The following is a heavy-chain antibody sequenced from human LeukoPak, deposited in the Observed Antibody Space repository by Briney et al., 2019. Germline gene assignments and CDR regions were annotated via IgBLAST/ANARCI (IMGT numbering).Heavy chain of an antibody. V-gene: IGHV4-59*01. D-gene: IGHD6-19*01. CDR1: GGSISSYY. CDR2: IYYSGGT. J-gene: IGHJ5*02. Sequence: SETLSLTCTVSGGSISSYYWSWIRQPPGKGLEWIGYIYYSGGTNYNPSLKSRVTISVDTSKNQFSLKLSSVTAADTAVYYCAREEIGYSSGGRGFDPWGQGTLVTVSS. CDR3: AREEIGYSSGGRGFDP.